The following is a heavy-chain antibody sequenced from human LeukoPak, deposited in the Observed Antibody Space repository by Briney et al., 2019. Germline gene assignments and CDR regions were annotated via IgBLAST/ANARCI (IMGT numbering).Heavy chain of an antibody. CDR3: AREPTYSSSLDY. J-gene: IGHJ4*02. CDR2: INSDGSEG. V-gene: IGHV3-7*03. Sequence: GGSLRLSCAVSGFTFSGFWMSWSRQAPGKGLEWVASINSDGSEGYYADVVKGRFTISRDNAKNSLYLRINSLRAEDTAVYYCAREPTYSSSLDYWGQGTLVTVSS. D-gene: IGHD6-6*01. CDR1: GFTFSGFW.